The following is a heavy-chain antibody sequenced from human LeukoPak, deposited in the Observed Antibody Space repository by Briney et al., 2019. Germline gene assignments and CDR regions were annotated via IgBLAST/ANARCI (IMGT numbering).Heavy chain of an antibody. J-gene: IGHJ3*02. CDR2: IYYSGST. CDR3: ARTTDYGDYCDAFDI. V-gene: IGHV4-59*01. CDR1: GGSISSYY. Sequence: SENLSLACTGSGGSISSYYWSWIRQPPGKGLEWIGYIYYSGSTNYNPSLKSRVTIAVDTSKNQFPLKLSSVTAADTAVYYCARTTDYGDYCDAFDIWGQGTMVTVSS. D-gene: IGHD4-17*01.